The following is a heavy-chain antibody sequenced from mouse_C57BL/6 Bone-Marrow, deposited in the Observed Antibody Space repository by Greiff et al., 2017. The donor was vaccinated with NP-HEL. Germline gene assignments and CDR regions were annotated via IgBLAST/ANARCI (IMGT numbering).Heavy chain of an antibody. CDR2: IYPRDGST. CDR3: ARHYYGSSYYAMDY. V-gene: IGHV1-85*01. D-gene: IGHD1-1*01. CDR1: GYTFTSYD. J-gene: IGHJ4*01. Sequence: QVQLQQSGPELVKPGASVKLSCKASGYTFTSYDINWVKQRPGQGLEWIGWIYPRDGSTKYNEKFKGKATLTVDTASSTAYMELHSLTSEDSAVYFCARHYYGSSYYAMDYWGQGTSVTVSS.